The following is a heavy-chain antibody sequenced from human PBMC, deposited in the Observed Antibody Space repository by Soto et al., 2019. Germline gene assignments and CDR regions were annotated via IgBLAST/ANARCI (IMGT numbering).Heavy chain of an antibody. Sequence: PGGSLRLSCAAFGFTFSSYGMHWVRQAPGKGLEWVAVIWYDGSNKYYADSVKGRFTISRDNSKNTLYLQMNSLRAEDTAVYYCARAGRLYYDFWSGYLPTTYYYYGMDVWGQGTTVTVSS. J-gene: IGHJ6*02. V-gene: IGHV3-33*01. CDR3: ARAGRLYYDFWSGYLPTTYYYYGMDV. CDR2: IWYDGSNK. D-gene: IGHD3-3*01. CDR1: GFTFSSYG.